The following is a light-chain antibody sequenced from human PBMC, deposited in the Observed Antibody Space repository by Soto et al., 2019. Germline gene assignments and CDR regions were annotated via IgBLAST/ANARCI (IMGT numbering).Light chain of an antibody. CDR1: QSVSSSY. CDR3: QPTGT. V-gene: IGKV3-20*01. Sequence: EIVLTQSPGTLSLSPGERATLSCRASQSVSSSYLAWYQQKPGQAPRLLIYGASSRATGIPDRFSGSGSGTDFPLTISRLEPEDCAVYYCQPTGTFGGGTKVEIK. CDR2: GAS. J-gene: IGKJ4*01.